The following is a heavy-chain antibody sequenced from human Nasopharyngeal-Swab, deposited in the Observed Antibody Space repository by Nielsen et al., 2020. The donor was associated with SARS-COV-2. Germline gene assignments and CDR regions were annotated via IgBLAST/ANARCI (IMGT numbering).Heavy chain of an antibody. CDR3: ASSPYDFWSGYRFDY. D-gene: IGHD3-3*01. J-gene: IGHJ4*02. Sequence: RQAPGKGLEWIGYIYYSGSTNYNPSLKSRVTISVDTSKNQFSLKLSSVTAVDTAVYYCASSPYDFWSGYRFDYWGQGTLVTVSS. CDR2: IYYSGST. V-gene: IGHV4-59*01.